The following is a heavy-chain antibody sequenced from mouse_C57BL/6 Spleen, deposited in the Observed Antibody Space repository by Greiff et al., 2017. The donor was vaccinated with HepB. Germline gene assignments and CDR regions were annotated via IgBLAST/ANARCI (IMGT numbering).Heavy chain of an antibody. V-gene: IGHV1-69*01. Sequence: QVQLQQPGAELVMPGASVKLSCKASGYTFTSYWMHWVKQRPGQGLEWIGEIDPSDSYTNYNQKFKGKSTLTVDKSSSTAYMQLSSLTSEDSAVYYCARSGLTGTTWFAYWGQGTLVTVSA. CDR3: ARSGLTGTTWFAY. J-gene: IGHJ3*01. CDR1: GYTFTSYW. CDR2: IDPSDSYT. D-gene: IGHD4-1*01.